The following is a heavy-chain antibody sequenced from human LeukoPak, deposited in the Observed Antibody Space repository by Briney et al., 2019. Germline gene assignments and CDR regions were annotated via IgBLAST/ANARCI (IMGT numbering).Heavy chain of an antibody. CDR3: ARAILSGYPDS. Sequence: SETLSLTCTVSGGSISSYYWSWIRQPPGKGLEWIGYIYYSGSTNYNPSLKSRVTISVDTSKNQFSLKLSSVTAADTAVYCCARAILSGYPDSWGQGTLVIVFS. V-gene: IGHV4-59*01. J-gene: IGHJ4*02. CDR1: GGSISSYY. CDR2: IYYSGST. D-gene: IGHD3-3*01.